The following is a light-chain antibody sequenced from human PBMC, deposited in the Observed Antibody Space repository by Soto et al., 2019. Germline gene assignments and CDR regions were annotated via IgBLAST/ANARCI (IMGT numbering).Light chain of an antibody. CDR2: GAS. CDR1: QSVSNN. J-gene: IGKJ1*01. Sequence: EILMTQSPDTLSVSPWQRATLSCRASQSVSNNYLAWYQQKPGQAPRLLIYGASTRATGIPARFSGSGSGTEFTLTISSLQSEDFAVYYCQQYNIWPQTFGQGTKVDIK. V-gene: IGKV3-15*01. CDR3: QQYNIWPQT.